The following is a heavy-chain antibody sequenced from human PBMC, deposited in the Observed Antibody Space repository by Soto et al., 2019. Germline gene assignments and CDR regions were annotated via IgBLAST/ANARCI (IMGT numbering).Heavy chain of an antibody. J-gene: IGHJ5*01. CDR1: GFTFSSYH. V-gene: IGHV3-48*01. Sequence: EVQLVESRGGLVQPGGSLRLTCAASGFTFSSYHMTWVRQAPGKGLEWLSYISSTSTTIYYADSVRGRFTISRDNVKNSLYLRMDSLRAEDTAVYYCAKEGTWFGELLPQDSSGQGTLVTVSS. D-gene: IGHD3-10*01. CDR2: ISSTSTTI. CDR3: AKEGTWFGELLPQDS.